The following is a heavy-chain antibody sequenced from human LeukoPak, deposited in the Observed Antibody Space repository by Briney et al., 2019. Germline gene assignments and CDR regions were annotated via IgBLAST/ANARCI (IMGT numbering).Heavy chain of an antibody. CDR2: IYYSGST. V-gene: IGHV4-59*01. Sequence: PSENLSLTCTVSGGSISSYYWSWIRQPPGKGLEWIGYIYYSGSTNYNPSLKSRVTISVDTSKNQFSLKLSSVTAADTAVYYCARGLHYDIGENWFDPWGQGTLVTVSS. J-gene: IGHJ5*02. CDR1: GGSISSYY. D-gene: IGHD3-9*01. CDR3: ARGLHYDIGENWFDP.